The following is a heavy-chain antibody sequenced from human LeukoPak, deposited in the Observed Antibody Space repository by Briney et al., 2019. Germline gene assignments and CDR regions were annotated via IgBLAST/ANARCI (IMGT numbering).Heavy chain of an antibody. CDR1: GFTFSSYT. V-gene: IGHV3-21*01. Sequence: GGSLRLSCAASGFTFSSYTMNWVRQAPGKGLEWVSSISSSTSYIYYADSVKGRFTISRDNAKNSLYLQMNSLRAEDTAVYYCARGVRFLEWLSAGYNWFDPWGQGTLVTVSS. CDR2: ISSSTSYI. J-gene: IGHJ5*02. CDR3: ARGVRFLEWLSAGYNWFDP. D-gene: IGHD3-3*01.